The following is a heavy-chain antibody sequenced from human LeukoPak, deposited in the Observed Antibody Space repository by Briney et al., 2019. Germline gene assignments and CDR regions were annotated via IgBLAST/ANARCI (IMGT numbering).Heavy chain of an antibody. V-gene: IGHV3-23*01. J-gene: IGHJ6*02. CDR3: ANAVCTSTSCAGFYGMDV. Sequence: GGSLTLSCADSGCTFSTYAMNWVRHAPREGLEWVSSISSGGGTTYYADSVKGRFTISRDDSKNTLYLQMNSLRPEDTAMYYCANAVCTSTSCAGFYGMDVWGQGTTVAVSS. CDR1: GCTFSTYA. CDR2: ISSGGGTT. D-gene: IGHD2-2*01.